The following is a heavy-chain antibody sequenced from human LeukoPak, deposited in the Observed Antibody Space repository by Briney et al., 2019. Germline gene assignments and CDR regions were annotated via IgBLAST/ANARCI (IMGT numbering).Heavy chain of an antibody. J-gene: IGHJ6*04. Sequence: PGRSLRLSCAASGFTFDDYAMHWVRQAPGKGLEWVSGISWNSGSIGYADSVKGRFTISRDNAKNSLYLQMNSLRAEDTALYYCAKDPGGNSDYYYGMDVWGKGTMVTVSS. V-gene: IGHV3-9*01. CDR3: AKDPGGNSDYYYGMDV. CDR1: GFTFDDYA. CDR2: ISWNSGSI. D-gene: IGHD4-23*01.